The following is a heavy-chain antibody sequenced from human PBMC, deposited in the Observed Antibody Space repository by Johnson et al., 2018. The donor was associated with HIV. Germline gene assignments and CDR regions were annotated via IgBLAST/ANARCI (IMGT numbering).Heavy chain of an antibody. Sequence: MQLVESGGGLVQPGGSLRLSCAASGLTVSSNYMSWVRQAPGKGLEWVSVIYSGGSTYYADSVKGRFTISRDNSKNTLYLQMNSLRAGDTALYYCARAVCRGGRCYSHDAFDIWGQGTMVTVSS. J-gene: IGHJ3*02. V-gene: IGHV3-66*01. CDR1: GLTVSSNY. D-gene: IGHD2-15*01. CDR3: ARAVCRGGRCYSHDAFDI. CDR2: IYSGGST.